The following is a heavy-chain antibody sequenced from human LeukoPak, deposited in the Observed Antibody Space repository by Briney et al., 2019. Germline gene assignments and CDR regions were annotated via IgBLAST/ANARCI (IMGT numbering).Heavy chain of an antibody. Sequence: GGSLRLSCAASGFTFSSYGMFWVRQAPGKGLDWVSSLSGSGYSTYYADSVKGRFTISRDNSKNTLYLQMNSLRAEDTAVYYCAREFGHNRWYFDYWGQGALVTVSS. CDR1: GFTFSSYG. CDR3: AREFGHNRWYFDY. J-gene: IGHJ4*02. CDR2: LSGSGYST. V-gene: IGHV3-23*01. D-gene: IGHD5-24*01.